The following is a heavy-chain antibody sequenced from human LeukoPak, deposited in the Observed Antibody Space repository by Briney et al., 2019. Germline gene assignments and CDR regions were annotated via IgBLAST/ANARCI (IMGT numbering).Heavy chain of an antibody. D-gene: IGHD3-16*01. Sequence: GGSLRLSCAASGFTLSSYSMNWVRQAPGKGLEWVSSISRSSSFIYYADSVKGRFTISRENAKNSLYLQMNSLRAEDTAVYYCAKDLTALGDAFDIWGQGTMVTVSS. J-gene: IGHJ3*02. CDR1: GFTLSSYS. CDR2: ISRSSSFI. CDR3: AKDLTALGDAFDI. V-gene: IGHV3-21*01.